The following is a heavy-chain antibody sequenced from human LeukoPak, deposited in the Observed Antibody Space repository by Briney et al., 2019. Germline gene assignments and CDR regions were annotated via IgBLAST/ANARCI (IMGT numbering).Heavy chain of an antibody. D-gene: IGHD3-22*01. CDR3: ARHIYNCYDSSDYYYFDY. Sequence: PSQTLSLTCTVSGGSISSGDYYWSWIRQPPGKGLEWIGYIYYSGSTYYNPSLKSRVTISVDTSKNQFSLKLSSVTAADTAVYYCARHIYNCYDSSDYYYFDYWGQGTLVTVSS. CDR1: GGSISSGDYY. V-gene: IGHV4-30-4*01. J-gene: IGHJ4*02. CDR2: IYYSGST.